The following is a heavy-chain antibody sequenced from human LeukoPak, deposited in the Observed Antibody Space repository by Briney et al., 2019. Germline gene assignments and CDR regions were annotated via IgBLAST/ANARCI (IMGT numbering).Heavy chain of an antibody. CDR1: GGTFSSYA. CDR3: ARARRDGYNYYYYGMDV. J-gene: IGHJ6*02. Sequence: GASVKVSCKASGGTFSSYAISWVRQAPGQGLEWMGRIIPILGIANYAQKFQGRVTITADKSTSTAYMELSSLRSEDTAVYSCARARRDGYNYYYYGMDVWGQGTTVTVSS. D-gene: IGHD5-24*01. CDR2: IIPILGIA. V-gene: IGHV1-69*04.